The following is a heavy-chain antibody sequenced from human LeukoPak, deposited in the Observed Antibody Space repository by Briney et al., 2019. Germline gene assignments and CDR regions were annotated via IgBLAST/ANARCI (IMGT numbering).Heavy chain of an antibody. Sequence: PGGSLRLSCVASGFTFNSFWMHWVRQAPGKGLVGVSDMNEYATTRRYADAVKGRFTISRDNAKNTLYLQMNNLRAEDTAMYFCARGGVNPVDHWGQGTLVTVSS. CDR2: MNEYATTR. D-gene: IGHD1-14*01. V-gene: IGHV3-74*01. CDR1: GFTFNSFW. CDR3: ARGGVNPVDH. J-gene: IGHJ5*02.